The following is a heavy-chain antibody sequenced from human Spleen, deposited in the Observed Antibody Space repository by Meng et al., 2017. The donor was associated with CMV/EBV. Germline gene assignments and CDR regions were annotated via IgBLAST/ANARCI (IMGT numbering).Heavy chain of an antibody. CDR1: GFTVSSNY. Sequence: GGSLRLSCAASGFTVSSNYMSWVRQAPGKGLEWVSIIYSGGSTYYADSVKGRFTISRDNSKNTLYLQMNSLRAEDTAVYYCARDHFGKAGYHGMDVWGQGTTVTVSS. D-gene: IGHD2-2*01. J-gene: IGHJ6*02. V-gene: IGHV3-53*01. CDR2: IYSGGST. CDR3: ARDHFGKAGYHGMDV.